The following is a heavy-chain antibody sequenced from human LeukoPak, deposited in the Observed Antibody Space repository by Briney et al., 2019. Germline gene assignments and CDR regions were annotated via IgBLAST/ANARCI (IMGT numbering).Heavy chain of an antibody. D-gene: IGHD1-20*01. J-gene: IGHJ6*03. CDR2: INWNGGST. Sequence: GGSLRLSCAASGFTFDDYGMSWVRQAPGKGLEWFSGINWNGGSTGYADYVKGRFPISRDNAKNSMELQMNSLRAEDTALYYCERAFLDVTGNKGNYYMDVWGKGTTVTVSS. V-gene: IGHV3-20*04. CDR3: ERAFLDVTGNKGNYYMDV. CDR1: GFTFDDYG.